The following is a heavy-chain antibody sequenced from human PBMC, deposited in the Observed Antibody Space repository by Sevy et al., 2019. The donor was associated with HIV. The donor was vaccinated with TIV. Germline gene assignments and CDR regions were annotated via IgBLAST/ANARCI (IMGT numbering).Heavy chain of an antibody. J-gene: IGHJ6*03. Sequence: GGSLRLSCAASGFAFSNFASSWVRQAPGKGLEWVSLISGSSAYTYYADSVKGRFTISRDNSKNTLYLQMNSLRVEDTALYYCARGINFYGSGREGHSYMDVWGKGTTVTVSS. V-gene: IGHV3-23*01. CDR1: GFAFSNFA. CDR3: ARGINFYGSGREGHSYMDV. D-gene: IGHD3-10*01. CDR2: ISGSSAYT.